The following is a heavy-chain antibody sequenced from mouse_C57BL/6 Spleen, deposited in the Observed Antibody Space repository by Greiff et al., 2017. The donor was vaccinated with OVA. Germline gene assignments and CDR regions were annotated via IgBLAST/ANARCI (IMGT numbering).Heavy chain of an antibody. CDR2: INPSTGGT. J-gene: IGHJ2*01. CDR1: GYSFTGYY. D-gene: IGHD1-1*01. V-gene: IGHV1-42*01. CDR3: ARSSLITTVPYFDY. Sequence: VQLQQSGPELVKPGASVKISCKASGYSFTGYYMNWVKQSPEKSLEWIGEINPSTGGTTYNQKFKAKATLTVDKSSSTAYMQLKSLTSEDSAVYYCARSSLITTVPYFDYWGQGTTLTVSS.